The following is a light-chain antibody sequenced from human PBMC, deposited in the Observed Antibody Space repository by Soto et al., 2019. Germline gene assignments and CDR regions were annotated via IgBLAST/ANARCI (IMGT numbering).Light chain of an antibody. Sequence: IVLTQSPATLSLWPGETAILSCRASQTVSSYLSWYQHKPGQAPRLLIYDASKRAPGIPARFSGSGSGTDLPLTISSLGAEDFAVYYCQQRSTSITFGQGTRLEIE. J-gene: IGKJ5*01. CDR3: QQRSTSIT. CDR2: DAS. V-gene: IGKV3-11*01. CDR1: QTVSSY.